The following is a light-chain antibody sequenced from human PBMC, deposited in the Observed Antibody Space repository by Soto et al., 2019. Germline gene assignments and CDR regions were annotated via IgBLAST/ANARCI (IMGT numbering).Light chain of an antibody. CDR1: SSNIGSNY. J-gene: IGLJ2*01. CDR3: AAWDDSLSGPHVV. Sequence: QSVLTQPPSASGTPGQRVTISCSGSSSNIGSNYVYWYQQLPGTAPKLLIYRNNQRPSGVPDRFSGSKSGTSASLAISGLRSEDEADDYCAAWDDSLSGPHVVFGGGTQLTVL. V-gene: IGLV1-47*01. CDR2: RNN.